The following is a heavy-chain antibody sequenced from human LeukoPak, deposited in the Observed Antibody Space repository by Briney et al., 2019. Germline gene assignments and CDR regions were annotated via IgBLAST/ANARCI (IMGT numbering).Heavy chain of an antibody. D-gene: IGHD1-26*01. J-gene: IGHJ4*02. V-gene: IGHV1-8*03. Sequence: ASVKVSCKASGYTFTSYDINWVRQATGQGLEWMGWMNPNSGNTGYAQKFQGRVTITRNTSISTAYMELSSLRSEDTAVYYCARARKYWKYSLDYWGQGTLVTVSS. CDR1: GYTFTSYD. CDR3: ARARKYWKYSLDY. CDR2: MNPNSGNT.